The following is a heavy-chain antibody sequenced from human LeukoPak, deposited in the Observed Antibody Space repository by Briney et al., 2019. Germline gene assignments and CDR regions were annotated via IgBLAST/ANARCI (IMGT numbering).Heavy chain of an antibody. V-gene: IGHV4-31*03. CDR1: GGSISSGGYY. J-gene: IGHJ6*02. D-gene: IGHD5-18*01. CDR3: ARDRGYSYGYGYYGMDV. Sequence: PSETLSLTCTVSGGSISSGGYYWSWIRQHPGKGLEWIGYIYYSGSTYYNPSLKSRVTISVDTSKNQFSLKLSSVTAADTAVYYCARDRGYSYGYGYYGMDVWGQGTTVTVSS. CDR2: IYYSGST.